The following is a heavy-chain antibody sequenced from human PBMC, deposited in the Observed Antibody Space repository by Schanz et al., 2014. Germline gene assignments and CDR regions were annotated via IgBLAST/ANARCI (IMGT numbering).Heavy chain of an antibody. CDR1: GFTFSSYA. J-gene: IGHJ4*02. D-gene: IGHD2-2*01. CDR2: ISNDGSIK. Sequence: VQLVESGGYLVQPGGSLRLSCAASGFTFSSYAMHWVRQAPGKGLEWVALISNDGSIKYYADSVEGRFTISRDNSKNTLYLHMITLRSEGTAVYYGAKDATHIDIVLLPTAIDYWGQGTLVTVSS. CDR3: AKDATHIDIVLLPTAIDY. V-gene: IGHV3-30-3*01.